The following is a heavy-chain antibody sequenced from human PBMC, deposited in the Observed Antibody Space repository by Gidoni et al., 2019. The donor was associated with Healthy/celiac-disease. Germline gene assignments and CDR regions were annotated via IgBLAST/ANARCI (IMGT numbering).Heavy chain of an antibody. D-gene: IGHD3-22*01. CDR2: ISDDGSNK. CDR1: GFPDSRSG. V-gene: IGHV3-30*03. Sequence: QVQLVESGRGEVKPGRSRRLSCADSGFPDSRSGMPGVGQAPGKGLECVSVISDDGSNKYYADSVNGRFTISRDNSKNTLSLQMNSLRAEDTAVYYCAREAHYYDSSGYYPYYYYYGMDVWGQGTTVTVSS. J-gene: IGHJ6*02. CDR3: AREAHYYDSSGYYPYYYYYGMDV.